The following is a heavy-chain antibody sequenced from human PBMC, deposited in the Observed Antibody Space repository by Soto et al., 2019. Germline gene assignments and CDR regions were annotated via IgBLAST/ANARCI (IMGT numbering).Heavy chain of an antibody. J-gene: IGHJ3*02. CDR2: IYYSGST. CDR3: ARDLYGDGGDDAFDI. Sequence: QVQLQESGPGLVKPSQTLSLTCTVSGGSISSGGYDWSWIRQHPGKGLEWIGYIYYSGSTYYNPSLKSRVTISVDTSKTQFSLKLSAVTAADTAVYYCARDLYGDGGDDAFDIWGQGTMVTVSS. D-gene: IGHD4-17*01. CDR1: GGSISSGGYD. V-gene: IGHV4-31*03.